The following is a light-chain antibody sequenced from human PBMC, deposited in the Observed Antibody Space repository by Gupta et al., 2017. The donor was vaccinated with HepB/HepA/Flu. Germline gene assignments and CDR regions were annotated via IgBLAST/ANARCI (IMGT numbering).Light chain of an antibody. CDR2: GNS. V-gene: IGLV1-40*01. CDR3: QSYDSSLSGSVV. J-gene: IGLJ2*01. CDR1: SSNTGAGYD. Sequence: SVLTPPPSASGAPGPMVTTSCTGSSSNTGAGYDVHWYQQLPGTAPKLLIYGNSNRPSGVPDRFSGSKSGTSASLAITGLQAEDEADYYCQSYDSSLSGSVVFGGGTKLTVL.